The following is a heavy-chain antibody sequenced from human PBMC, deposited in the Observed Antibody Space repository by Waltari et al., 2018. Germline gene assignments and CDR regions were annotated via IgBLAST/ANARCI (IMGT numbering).Heavy chain of an antibody. CDR2: IKDSGST. CDR3: ARGNWGGWYFDL. D-gene: IGHD7-27*01. CDR1: VGAFTDHY. Sequence: QVQLQQWGAGLLKPSETLSLTCAVYVGAFTDHYWTWVRQAPGKGLEWVGQIKDSGSTIYNPSLNSRATISVDRFRKQFSLRLNSVTAADTAVYYCARGNWGGWYFDLWGRGTLVTVSS. J-gene: IGHJ2*01. V-gene: IGHV4-34*01.